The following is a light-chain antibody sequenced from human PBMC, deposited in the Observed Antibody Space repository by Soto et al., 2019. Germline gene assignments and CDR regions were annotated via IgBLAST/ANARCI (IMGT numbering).Light chain of an antibody. Sequence: EIVMTQSPGTLSVSPGERATLSCRASQSISSNLAWYQQKPGQAPRLLISGASTRATGIPARFSGSGSGTEFALTISSLQSEDFAVYYCQQYNSWPPITFGGGTRLEIK. J-gene: IGKJ5*01. CDR1: QSISSN. CDR3: QQYNSWPPIT. V-gene: IGKV3-15*01. CDR2: GAS.